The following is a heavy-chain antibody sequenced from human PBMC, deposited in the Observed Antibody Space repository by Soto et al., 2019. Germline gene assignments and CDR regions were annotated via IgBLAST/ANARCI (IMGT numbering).Heavy chain of an antibody. CDR1: AFTFTSYA. Sequence: QVQLVEAGGGVVQPGGSLRLSCAASAFTFTSYAMHWVRPAPGKGLEWVAVISYDGSNKKYADSVKGRFTISRDNSENTLNLQMNSLRGEDKAVYYCAREVWEHTPRGDYYYFGMDVWGQGTTVIVSS. V-gene: IGHV3-30-3*01. J-gene: IGHJ6*02. CDR2: ISYDGSNK. D-gene: IGHD1-26*01. CDR3: AREVWEHTPRGDYYYFGMDV.